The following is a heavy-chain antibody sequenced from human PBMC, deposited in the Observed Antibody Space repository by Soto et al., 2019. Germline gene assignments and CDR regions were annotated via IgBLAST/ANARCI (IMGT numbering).Heavy chain of an antibody. D-gene: IGHD3-10*01. CDR1: GGTFSSYA. Sequence: QVQLVQSGAEVKKPGSSVKVSCKASGGTFSSYAISWVRQAPGQGLEWMGGIIPIFGTANYAQKFQGRVTITADESTSTAYMELSSLRSEDTAVYYCARDITMVRGVIANWFDPWGQGTLVTVYS. CDR2: IIPIFGTA. J-gene: IGHJ5*02. CDR3: ARDITMVRGVIANWFDP. V-gene: IGHV1-69*01.